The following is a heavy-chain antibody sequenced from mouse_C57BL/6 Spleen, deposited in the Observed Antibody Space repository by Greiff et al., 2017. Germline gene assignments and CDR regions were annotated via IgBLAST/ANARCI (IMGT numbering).Heavy chain of an antibody. CDR1: GFNIKDDY. Sequence: VQLQQSGAELVRPGASVKLSCTASGFNIKDDYMHWVKQRPEQGLEWIGWIDPENGDTEYASKFQGKATITADTSSITAYLQLSSLTSADTAVYYCTTGGGTGDDWGQGTTLTVSS. CDR3: TTGGGTGDD. D-gene: IGHD4-1*01. J-gene: IGHJ2*01. CDR2: IDPENGDT. V-gene: IGHV14-4*01.